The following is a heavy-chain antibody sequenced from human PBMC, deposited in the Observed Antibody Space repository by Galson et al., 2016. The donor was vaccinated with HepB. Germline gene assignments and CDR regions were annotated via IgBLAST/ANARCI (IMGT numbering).Heavy chain of an antibody. CDR3: ARGGRFLEWYYYGMDV. V-gene: IGHV3-9*01. CDR1: GFNFENYA. D-gene: IGHD3-3*01. J-gene: IGHJ6*02. Sequence: SLRLSCAASGFNFENYAMHWVRQAPGKGLEWVSGITWNSDSIGYAESVKGRFTTSRGNAESSMYLQLNSLRREDTALYFCARGGRFLEWYYYGMDVWGQGTTVTVSS. CDR2: ITWNSDSI.